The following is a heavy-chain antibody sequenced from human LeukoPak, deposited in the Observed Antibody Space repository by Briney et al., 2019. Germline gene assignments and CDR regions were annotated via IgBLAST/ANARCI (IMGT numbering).Heavy chain of an antibody. CDR1: GYTLTGYY. V-gene: IGHV1-2*02. CDR3: ARSASLYDILTGAQAPFDY. Sequence: ASVKVSCKASGYTLTGYYMHWVRQAPGQGLEWMGWINPNSGGTNYAQKFQGRVTMTRDTSISTAYMELSRLRSDDTAVYYCARSASLYDILTGAQAPFDYGGQGTLVTVSS. J-gene: IGHJ4*02. D-gene: IGHD3-9*01. CDR2: INPNSGGT.